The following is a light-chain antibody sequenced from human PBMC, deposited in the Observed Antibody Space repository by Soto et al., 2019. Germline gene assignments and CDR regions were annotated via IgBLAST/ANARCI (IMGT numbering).Light chain of an antibody. CDR3: LSCTSTSTFYV. J-gene: IGLJ1*01. CDR2: EVR. CDR1: SSDIGTYNY. V-gene: IGLV2-14*01. Sequence: QSALTQPASVSGSPGQSITISCTGTSSDIGTYNYVSWYQHHPGKAPKLIIYEVRQRPSGISDRFSGYKSGNTASLTISGRHAEDEADYYYLSCTSTSTFYVFGSGTKVTVL.